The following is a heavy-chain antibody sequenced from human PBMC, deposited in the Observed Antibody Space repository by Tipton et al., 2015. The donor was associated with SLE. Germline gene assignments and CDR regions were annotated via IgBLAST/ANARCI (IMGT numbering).Heavy chain of an antibody. V-gene: IGHV3-30*04. CDR3: ARSPIWDILTGYQGY. D-gene: IGHD3-9*01. Sequence: SLRLSCAASGFTFSSYAMHWVRQGPGKGLEWVAVISYDGSNKYYADSVKGRFTISRDNSKNTLYLQMTSLRAEDTAVYYCARSPIWDILTGYQGYWGQGTRVTVSS. CDR1: GFTFSSYA. CDR2: ISYDGSNK. J-gene: IGHJ4*02.